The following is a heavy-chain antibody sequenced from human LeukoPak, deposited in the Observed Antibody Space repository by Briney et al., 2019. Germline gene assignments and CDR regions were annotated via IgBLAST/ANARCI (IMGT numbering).Heavy chain of an antibody. Sequence: PSETLSLTCTVSGGSISGSSYYWGWIRQPPGKGLEWIGSIYYSGSTYYNPSLKSRVTISVDTSKNQFSLKLNSVTATDTAVYYCARLNGYSYHDACDIWGQGTMVTVSS. CDR3: ARLNGYSYHDACDI. CDR1: GGSISGSSYY. CDR2: IYYSGST. D-gene: IGHD5-18*01. J-gene: IGHJ3*02. V-gene: IGHV4-39*01.